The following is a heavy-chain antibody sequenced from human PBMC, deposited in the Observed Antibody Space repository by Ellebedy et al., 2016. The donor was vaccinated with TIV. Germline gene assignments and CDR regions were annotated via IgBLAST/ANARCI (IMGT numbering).Heavy chain of an antibody. J-gene: IGHJ4*02. CDR2: INSGGSSA. CDR3: ARGDIVVVPAAPDFDY. D-gene: IGHD2-2*01. CDR1: GFTISSYW. Sequence: GESLKISCAASGFTISSYWMHWVRQAPGKGLVWVSRINSGGSSASYADSVKGRFTISRDNAKNTVYLQMNSLRAEDTAVYYCARGDIVVVPAAPDFDYWGQGTLVTVSS. V-gene: IGHV3-74*01.